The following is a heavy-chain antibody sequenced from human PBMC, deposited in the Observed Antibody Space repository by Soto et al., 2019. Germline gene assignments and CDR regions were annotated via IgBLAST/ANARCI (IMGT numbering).Heavy chain of an antibody. V-gene: IGHV1-46*03. D-gene: IGHD6-13*01. CDR3: ARDRFTAAAGMIRWFYS. CDR1: GYTFTSYY. Sequence: ASVKVSCKASGYTFTSYYMHWVRQAPGQGLEWMGIINPSGGSTSYAQKFQGRVTMTRDTSTSTVYMELSSLRSEDTAVYYCARDRFTAAAGMIRWFYSWGQGALVTVSS. J-gene: IGHJ5*01. CDR2: INPSGGST.